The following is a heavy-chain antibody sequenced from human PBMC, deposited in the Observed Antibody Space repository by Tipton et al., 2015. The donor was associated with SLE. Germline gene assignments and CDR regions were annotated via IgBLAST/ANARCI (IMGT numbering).Heavy chain of an antibody. Sequence: TLSLTCTVSGGSISSVGYYWSWIRQVPGKGLEWIGHIYDSGTTFYNPSLKSRVAISVGTSGNQFSLRLSSVTAADTAVYFCARDRGYSDRGGYYPYDAFDLWGQGTMLTVSS. J-gene: IGHJ3*01. D-gene: IGHD3-22*01. CDR1: GGSISSVGYY. CDR3: ARDRGYSDRGGYYPYDAFDL. CDR2: IYDSGTT. V-gene: IGHV4-31*03.